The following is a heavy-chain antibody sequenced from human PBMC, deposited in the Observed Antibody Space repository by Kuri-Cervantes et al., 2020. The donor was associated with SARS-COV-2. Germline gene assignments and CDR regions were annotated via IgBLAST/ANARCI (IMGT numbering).Heavy chain of an antibody. CDR1: GYTFTGYY. V-gene: IGHV1-2*02. CDR3: ASLLSNRGEYYFDN. CDR2: INPNSGGT. J-gene: IGHJ4*02. D-gene: IGHD3-16*02. Sequence: ASVKVSCKASGYTFTGYYMHWVRQAPGQGLEWMGWINPNSGGTNYAQKFQGRVTMTRDTSISTAYMELSRLRSDDTAVYYCASLLSNRGEYYFDNWGQGTLVTVSS.